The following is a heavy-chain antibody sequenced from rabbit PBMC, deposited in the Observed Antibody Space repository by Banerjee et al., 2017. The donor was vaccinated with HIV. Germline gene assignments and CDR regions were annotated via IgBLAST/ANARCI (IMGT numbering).Heavy chain of an antibody. CDR2: IYAGSGTT. D-gene: IGHD6-1*01. V-gene: IGHV1S40*01. J-gene: IGHJ6*01. Sequence: QSLEESGGDLVKPGASLTLTCTASGLDFSSSDWISWVRQAPGKGLEWIACIYAGSGTTDYASWAKGRFTISKTSSTTVTLQMTSLTAADTATYFCGRHGDSYHYGGDLWGPGTLVTVS. CDR3: GRHGDSYHYGGDL. CDR1: GLDFSSSDW.